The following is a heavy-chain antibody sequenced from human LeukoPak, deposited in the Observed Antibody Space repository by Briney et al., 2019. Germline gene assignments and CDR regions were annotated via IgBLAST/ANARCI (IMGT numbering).Heavy chain of an antibody. V-gene: IGHV5-51*03. CDR1: EYTFTTYW. J-gene: IGHJ6*03. CDR2: IYPGDSDT. D-gene: IGHD2-2*01. CDR3: ARLARDIVVVPAAQYYYMDV. Sequence: KPGESLKNSCEGSEYTFTTYWIGWVRQMPGKGLEWRGIIYPGDSDTRYSPSFQGQVTISADKSISTAYLQWSSLKASDTAMYYCARLARDIVVVPAAQYYYMDVWGKGTTVTVSS.